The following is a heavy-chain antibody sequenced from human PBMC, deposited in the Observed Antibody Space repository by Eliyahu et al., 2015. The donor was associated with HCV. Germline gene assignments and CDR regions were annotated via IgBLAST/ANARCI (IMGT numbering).Heavy chain of an antibody. J-gene: IGHJ3*02. V-gene: IGHV3-9*01. D-gene: IGHD2-15*01. CDR2: ISWNSGTT. Sequence: EVQLVESGGGLVRPGGSLRLSCEGSGFXFDEYGLSWVRQAPGKGLEWVXSISWNSGTTAYADSVQGRFTISRDNAKNSLDLQMNSLRIEDTAFYYCTKSKSVVVDYEAFDIWGQGTMVTVSS. CDR1: GFXFDEYG. CDR3: TKSKSVVVDYEAFDI.